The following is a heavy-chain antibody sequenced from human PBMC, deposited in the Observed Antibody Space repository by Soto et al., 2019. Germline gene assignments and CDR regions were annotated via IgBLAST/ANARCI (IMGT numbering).Heavy chain of an antibody. CDR2: ISYDGSNK. CDR1: GFTFSSYG. J-gene: IGHJ4*02. V-gene: IGHV3-30*03. CDR3: ATNTDTAMVNFDY. D-gene: IGHD5-18*01. Sequence: GGSLRLSCAASGFTFSSYGMHWVRQAPGKGLEWVAVISYDGSNKYYADSVKGRFTISRDNSKNTLYLQMNSLRAEDTAVYYCATNTDTAMVNFDYWGQGTLVTVSS.